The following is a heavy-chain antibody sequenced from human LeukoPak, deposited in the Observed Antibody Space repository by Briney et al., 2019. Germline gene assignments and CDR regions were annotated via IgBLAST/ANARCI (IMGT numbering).Heavy chain of an antibody. J-gene: IGHJ4*02. CDR3: VGDTPPVGDYYLDY. Sequence: PGGSLRLSCAASGFTFSTYGMHWVRQAPGKGLEWVALIWNAGTNTYYADSVKGRFTISRDNSKNTLYLQMNSLRAEDTAVYYCVGDTPPVGDYYLDYWGQGTLVSVSS. D-gene: IGHD1-26*01. CDR1: GFTFSTYG. V-gene: IGHV3-33*01. CDR2: IWNAGTNT.